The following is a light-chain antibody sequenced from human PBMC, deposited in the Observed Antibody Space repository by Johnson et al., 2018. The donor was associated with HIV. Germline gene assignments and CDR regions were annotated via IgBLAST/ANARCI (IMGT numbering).Light chain of an antibody. V-gene: IGLV1-51*02. CDR1: SSNIGNNY. Sequence: QSVLTQPPSVSAAPGQKVTISCSGSSSNIGNNYVSWYQQLPGTAPKLLIYENTKRPSGIPDRFSGSKSGTSATLGITGLQTGDEADYYCGTWDSSLSAGYVFGTATKVTVL. CDR3: GTWDSSLSAGYV. J-gene: IGLJ1*01. CDR2: ENT.